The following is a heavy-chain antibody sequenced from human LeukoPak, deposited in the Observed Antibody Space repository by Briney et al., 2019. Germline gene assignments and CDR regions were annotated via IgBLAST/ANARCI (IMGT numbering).Heavy chain of an antibody. Sequence: SGGPVTLPCAASGFPFTYAWMRWVGQAPGKGREWFGRLKSKTDGGTTDYAAPVKGRFTISRDDSKNTLYLQMNSLETEDTAVYYCTTDAASIAAAGTGPYWGQGNLVTVSS. CDR2: LKSKTDGGTT. CDR1: GFPFTYAW. J-gene: IGHJ4*02. D-gene: IGHD6-13*01. V-gene: IGHV3-15*01. CDR3: TTDAASIAAAGTGPY.